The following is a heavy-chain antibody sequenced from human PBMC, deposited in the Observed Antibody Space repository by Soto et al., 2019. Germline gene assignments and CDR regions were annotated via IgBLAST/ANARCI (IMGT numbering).Heavy chain of an antibody. CDR3: ARVDIAAAGTGWFDP. D-gene: IGHD6-13*01. J-gene: IGHJ5*02. V-gene: IGHV4-30-4*01. CDR2: IYYSGST. CDR1: GGSISSGDYY. Sequence: QVQLQESGPGLVKPSQTLSLTCTVSGGSISSGDYYWSWIRQPPGKGLEWIGYIYYSGSTYYNPSLKSRVTISVDTSKIQFSLKLSSVTAADTAVYYCARVDIAAAGTGWFDPWGQGTLVTVSS.